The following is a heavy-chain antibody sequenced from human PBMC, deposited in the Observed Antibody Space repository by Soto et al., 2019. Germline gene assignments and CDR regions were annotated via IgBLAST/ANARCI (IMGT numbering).Heavy chain of an antibody. CDR3: ARHHKGPVIRDGSGSYYRTYYYYYGMDV. CDR1: DGSISSSSYY. Sequence: SETLSLTCTVSDGSISSSSYYWGWIRQPPGKGLEWIGSIYYSGSTYYNPSLKSRVTISVDTSKNQFSLKLSSVTAADTAVYYCARHHKGPVIRDGSGSYYRTYYYYYGMDVWGQGTTVTVSS. V-gene: IGHV4-39*01. D-gene: IGHD3-10*01. J-gene: IGHJ6*02. CDR2: IYYSGST.